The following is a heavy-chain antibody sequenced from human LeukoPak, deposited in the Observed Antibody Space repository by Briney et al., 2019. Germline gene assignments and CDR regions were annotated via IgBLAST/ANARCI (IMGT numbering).Heavy chain of an antibody. CDR2: IYTSGST. V-gene: IGHV4-4*07. CDR1: GGSISSYH. CDR3: ARDFGGWKHYYFDY. D-gene: IGHD6-19*01. Sequence: AETLSLTCTVSGGSISSYHWSWIRQPAGKGLEWIGRIYTSGSTNYNPSLKRRVTMSVDTSKNQFSLKLSSVTDADTAVYYWARDFGGWKHYYFDYWGQGTLVTVSS. J-gene: IGHJ4*02.